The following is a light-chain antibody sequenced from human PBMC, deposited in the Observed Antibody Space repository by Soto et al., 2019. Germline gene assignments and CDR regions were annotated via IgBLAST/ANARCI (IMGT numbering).Light chain of an antibody. CDR2: EVS. Sequence: QSALTQPASVSGSAGQSITISCTGTSSDVGGYNYVSWYQQHPVKAPNLMIYEVSNRPSGVSNRFSGSKSGNTASLTISVLQAEDEADYYCSSYTISSTLYVFGAGTKVTVL. V-gene: IGLV2-14*01. CDR1: SSDVGGYNY. CDR3: SSYTISSTLYV. J-gene: IGLJ1*01.